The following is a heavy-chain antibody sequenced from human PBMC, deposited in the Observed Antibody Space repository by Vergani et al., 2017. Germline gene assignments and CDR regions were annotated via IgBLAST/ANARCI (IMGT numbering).Heavy chain of an antibody. Sequence: EVMLVQSGAEVKKPGESLKISCKYSESSFISNEIAWVRQMSGKGLQWMGNINPIDSKIEYSPSFQGQAIMSLDKSITTAYLQWRSLKASDTAIYYFKGHAPCGDGGCFHFYHWGQGTKVTVSS. D-gene: IGHD2-21*01. CDR2: INPIDSKI. J-gene: IGHJ4*02. CDR3: KGHAPCGDGGCFHFYH. CDR1: ESSFISNE. V-gene: IGHV5-51*01.